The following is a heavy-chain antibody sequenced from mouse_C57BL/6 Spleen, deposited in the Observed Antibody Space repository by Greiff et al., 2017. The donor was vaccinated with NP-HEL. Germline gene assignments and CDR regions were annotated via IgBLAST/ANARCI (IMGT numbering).Heavy chain of an antibody. J-gene: IGHJ4*01. Sequence: QVQLQQPGAELVRPGSSVKLSCKASGYTFTSYWMHWVKQRPIQGLEWIGNIDPSDSETHYNQKFKDKATLTVDKSSSTAYMQLSSLTSEDSAVYYCAREGGYYSNLGAMDYWGQGTSVTVSS. D-gene: IGHD2-5*01. V-gene: IGHV1-52*01. CDR1: GYTFTSYW. CDR3: AREGGYYSNLGAMDY. CDR2: IDPSDSET.